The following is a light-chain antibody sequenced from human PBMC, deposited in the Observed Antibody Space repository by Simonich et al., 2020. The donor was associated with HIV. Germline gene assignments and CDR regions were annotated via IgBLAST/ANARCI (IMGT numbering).Light chain of an antibody. J-gene: IGKJ1*01. CDR3: QQYGSSRT. Sequence: EIVMTQSPATLSVSPGERAPLSCRASQTVNSNLSWYQQKPGQAPPLPIYGASSRATGIPDRFSGSGSGTDFTLTIGRLEPEDFAVYYCQQYGSSRTFGQGTKVEIK. CDR1: QTVNSN. CDR2: GAS. V-gene: IGKV3-20*01.